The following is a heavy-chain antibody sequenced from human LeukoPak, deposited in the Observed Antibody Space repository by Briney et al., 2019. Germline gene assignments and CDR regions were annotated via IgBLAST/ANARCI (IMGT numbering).Heavy chain of an antibody. CDR1: GFTFSTYW. CDR3: ARAPYGGSADY. D-gene: IGHD4/OR15-4a*01. V-gene: IGHV3-74*01. J-gene: IGHJ4*02. CDR2: INGDGSST. Sequence: GGSLRLSCAASGFTFSTYWMHWVRHAPGKGLVWVSRINGDGSSTTYADSVKGRFTISRDNAKNTLYLQMNSLRAEDTAVYYCARAPYGGSADYWGQGTLVTVTA.